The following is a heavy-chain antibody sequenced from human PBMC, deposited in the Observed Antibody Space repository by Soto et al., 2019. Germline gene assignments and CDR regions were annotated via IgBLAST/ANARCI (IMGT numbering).Heavy chain of an antibody. J-gene: IGHJ5*02. V-gene: IGHV4-31*03. CDR3: ARVDSGYDYAWFYP. CDR1: GGSISSGGYY. D-gene: IGHD5-12*01. CDR2: IYYSGST. Sequence: QVQLQESGPGLVKPSQTLSLTCTVSGGSISSGGYYWSWIRQHPGKGLEWIGYIYYSGSTYYNPSLKSRVTISVDPSKNQFSLKLSSVTAADTAVYYCARVDSGYDYAWFYPWGHGTLVIVSS.